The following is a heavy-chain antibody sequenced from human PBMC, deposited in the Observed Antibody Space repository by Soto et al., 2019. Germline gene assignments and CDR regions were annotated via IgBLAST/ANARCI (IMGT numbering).Heavy chain of an antibody. V-gene: IGHV4-39*01. CDR2: IYYGGST. CDR1: GGSISSSSYY. CDR3: ARVSWLRAGYFDY. J-gene: IGHJ4*02. D-gene: IGHD5-12*01. Sequence: SETLSLTCTVSGGSISSSSYYWGWIRQPPGKGLEWIGSIYYGGSTYYNPSLKSRVTISVDTSKNQFSLKLSSVTAADTAVYYCARVSWLRAGYFDYWGQGTLVTVSS.